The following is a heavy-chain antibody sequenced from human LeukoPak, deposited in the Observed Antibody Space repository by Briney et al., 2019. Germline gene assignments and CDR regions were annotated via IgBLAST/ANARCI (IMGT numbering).Heavy chain of an antibody. CDR2: IYYSGTP. J-gene: IGHJ4*02. Sequence: SEILSLTCTASGGSISSSNYYWGWIRQPPGQGLEWIGTIYYSGTPYYNPSLKSRVTISVDTSKNQFSLKLSSVTAADTAVYYCARTDYASNVGLFDYWGQGTLVTVSA. CDR3: ARTDYASNVGLFDY. CDR1: GGSISSSNYY. V-gene: IGHV4-39*01. D-gene: IGHD3-16*01.